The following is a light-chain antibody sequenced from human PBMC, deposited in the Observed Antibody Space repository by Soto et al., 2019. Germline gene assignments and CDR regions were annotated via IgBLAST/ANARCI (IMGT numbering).Light chain of an antibody. CDR1: SSDVGGYNS. V-gene: IGLV2-14*01. CDR3: SSYTSSSTFV. J-gene: IGLJ1*01. CDR2: EVS. Sequence: QSALTQPASVSGSPGQSITISCTGTSSDVGGYNSVSWYQHHPGKAPKLMIYEVSNRPSGVSNRFSGSKSGNTASLTISGLQGEDEADYYCSSYTSSSTFVFGTETKLTVL.